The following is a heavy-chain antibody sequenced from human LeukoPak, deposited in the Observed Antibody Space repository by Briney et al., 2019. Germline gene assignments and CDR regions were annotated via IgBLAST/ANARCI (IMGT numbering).Heavy chain of an antibody. CDR1: GGSISSGDYY. CDR2: IYYSGST. CDR3: ARVRGYYSPAAFDI. Sequence: SETLSLTCTVSGGSISSGDYYWSWIRQPPGKGLEWIGYIYYSGSTYYNPSLKSRVTISVDTSKNQFSLKLSPVTAADTAVYYCARVRGYYSPAAFDIWGQGTMVTVSS. J-gene: IGHJ3*02. D-gene: IGHD3-22*01. V-gene: IGHV4-30-4*08.